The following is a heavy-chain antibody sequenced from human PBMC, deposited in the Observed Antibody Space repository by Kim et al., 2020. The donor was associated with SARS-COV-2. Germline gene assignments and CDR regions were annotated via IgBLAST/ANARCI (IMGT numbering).Heavy chain of an antibody. CDR3: ARDGVDFWSGLVKSRYYDYFGMYV. J-gene: IGHJ6*02. D-gene: IGHD3-3*01. CDR2: IYSGGST. CDR1: GFTVSSNY. V-gene: IGHV3-66*01. Sequence: GGSLRLSCAASGFTVSSNYMSWVRQAPGKGLEWVSVIYSGGSTYYADSVKSRFTISRDNSKNTLYLQINSLRAEDTAVYYCARDGVDFWSGLVKSRYYDYFGMYVGGQGTTVPVSS.